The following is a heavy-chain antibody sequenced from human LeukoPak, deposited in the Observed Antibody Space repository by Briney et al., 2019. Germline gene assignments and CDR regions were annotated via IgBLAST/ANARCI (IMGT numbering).Heavy chain of an antibody. D-gene: IGHD5/OR15-5a*01. Sequence: PGGSLRLSCAASVFTFSNDRMSWVRQAPGKGLEWVGRIKSKPEGGTTDYAAPVKGRFVISRDDSENMMYLQINSLKVGDTAVYYCRAGGPEVLSTIGFDYWGQGTLVTVSS. CDR1: VFTFSNDR. J-gene: IGHJ4*02. CDR2: IKSKPEGGTT. CDR3: RAGGPEVLSTIGFDY. V-gene: IGHV3-15*01.